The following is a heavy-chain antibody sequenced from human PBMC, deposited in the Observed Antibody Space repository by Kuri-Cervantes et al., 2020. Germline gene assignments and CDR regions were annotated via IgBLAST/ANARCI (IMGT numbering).Heavy chain of an antibody. J-gene: IGHJ4*02. D-gene: IGHD3-16*01. CDR2: IYHSGST. V-gene: IGHV4-30-2*01. Sequence: SETLSLTCAVSGGSISSGGYSWSWIRQPPGKGLEWIGYIYHSGSTYYNPSLKSRVTISVDRSKNQFSLKLSSVTAADTAVYYCARGAYGGVFDYWGQGTLV. CDR1: GGSISSGGYS. CDR3: ARGAYGGVFDY.